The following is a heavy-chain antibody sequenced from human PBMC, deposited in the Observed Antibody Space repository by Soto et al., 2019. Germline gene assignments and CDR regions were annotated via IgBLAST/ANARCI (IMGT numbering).Heavy chain of an antibody. CDR3: ARANYDSSTYYLDY. CDR2: IYHTGNA. V-gene: IGHV4-39*07. J-gene: IGHJ4*02. Sequence: PSETLSLTCGVSGDSISNSRFYWAWIRQPPGEGLEWIGSIYHTGNAYYNPSLKSRVTISVDTSNSQFSLNLSSVTAADTAVYFCARANYDSSTYYLDYWGQGTLVTVSS. D-gene: IGHD3-22*01. CDR1: GDSISNSRFY.